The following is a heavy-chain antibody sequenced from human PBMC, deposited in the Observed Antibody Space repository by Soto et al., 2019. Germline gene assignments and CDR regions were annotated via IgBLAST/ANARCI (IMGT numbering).Heavy chain of an antibody. D-gene: IGHD1-1*01. J-gene: IGHJ4*01. CDR1: GGSTSGSSYY. V-gene: IGHV4-39*07. Sequence: PSDTLSLTCTVSGGSTSGSSYYWGWIRQPPGKGLEWIGTIYYSGNTYYNPSLKSRVTISVDTPKNQFSLRLTSVTAADTAVYYCARVQDRWGQGTLVTVSS. CDR3: ARVQDR. CDR2: IYYSGNT.